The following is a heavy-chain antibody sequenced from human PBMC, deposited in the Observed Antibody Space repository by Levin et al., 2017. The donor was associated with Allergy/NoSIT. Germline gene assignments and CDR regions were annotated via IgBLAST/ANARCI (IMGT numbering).Heavy chain of an antibody. D-gene: IGHD6-19*01. J-gene: IGHJ4*02. CDR1: GFTFNNYA. V-gene: IGHV3-23*01. CDR3: AKDAIRGSDQPYYFDY. Sequence: GESLKISCAASGFTFNNYAMSWVRQAPGKGLEWVSAIINSGVGTYSADSVKGRFTISRDNSKNTMYLQMNSLRAEDTAVYFGAKDAIRGSDQPYYFDYWGQGTLVTASS. CDR2: IINSGVGT.